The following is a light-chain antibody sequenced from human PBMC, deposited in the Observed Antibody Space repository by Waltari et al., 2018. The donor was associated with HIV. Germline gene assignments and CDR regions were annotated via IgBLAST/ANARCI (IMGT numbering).Light chain of an antibody. CDR1: SSNTGAGYH. Sequence: QPVLTQPSSVSEAPGQRVTISCTGGSSNTGAGYHVPWYQPPPGSVPKLLIYRNNNRPSGVPDRFSGFKSGTSASLVITGLRAEDEADYYCQSYDSSVSAWVFGGGTKLTVL. CDR2: RNN. J-gene: IGLJ3*02. CDR3: QSYDSSVSAWV. V-gene: IGLV1-40*01.